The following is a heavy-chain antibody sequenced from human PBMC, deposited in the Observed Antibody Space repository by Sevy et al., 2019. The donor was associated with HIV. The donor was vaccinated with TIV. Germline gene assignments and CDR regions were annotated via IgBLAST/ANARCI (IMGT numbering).Heavy chain of an antibody. D-gene: IGHD3-3*01. CDR3: ARAESITIFGVVIAGKYYFDY. V-gene: IGHV5-51*01. CDR1: GYSFTSYW. Sequence: GESLKISCKGSGYSFTSYWIGWVRQMPGKGLEWMGIIYPGDSDTRYSPSFQGQVTISADKSISTAYLQASSLKASDTAMYYCARAESITIFGVVIAGKYYFDYWGQGTLVTVSS. J-gene: IGHJ4*02. CDR2: IYPGDSDT.